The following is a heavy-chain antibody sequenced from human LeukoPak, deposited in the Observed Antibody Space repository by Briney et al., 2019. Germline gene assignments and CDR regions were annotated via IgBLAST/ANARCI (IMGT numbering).Heavy chain of an antibody. J-gene: IGHJ5*02. Sequence: PGGSLRLSCAASGFTVSSNYMSWVRQAPGKGLEWGSVIYSGGSTYYADSVKGRFTISRDNCKNTMYLQRNSLRAEDPAVYYCAGRGYSYGPRWFDPWGQGTLVTVSS. CDR3: AGRGYSYGPRWFDP. CDR2: IYSGGST. CDR1: GFTVSSNY. D-gene: IGHD5-18*01. V-gene: IGHV3-66*02.